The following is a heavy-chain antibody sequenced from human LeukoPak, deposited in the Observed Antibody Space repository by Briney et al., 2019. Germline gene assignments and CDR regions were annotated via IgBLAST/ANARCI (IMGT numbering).Heavy chain of an antibody. CDR1: GGSFSRYY. D-gene: IGHD5-12*01. V-gene: IGHV4-59*08. Sequence: MSSVTLSLTCTVSGGSFSRYYWSWIRQPPGKGLEWIGYTHYSGSTNYSPSLKSRVTISMDTSKNQFSLKLSSVTAADTAVYYCARTRGYSGYVDAFDIWGQGTMVTVFS. CDR3: ARTRGYSGYVDAFDI. J-gene: IGHJ3*02. CDR2: THYSGST.